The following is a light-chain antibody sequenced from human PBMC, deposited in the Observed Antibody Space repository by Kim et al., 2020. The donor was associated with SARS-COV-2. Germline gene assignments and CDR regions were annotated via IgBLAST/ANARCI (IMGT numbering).Light chain of an antibody. J-gene: IGLJ3*02. CDR3: CSYAGSSWV. CDR2: DVS. CDR1: SSDVGAYNY. Sequence: QSALTQPRSVSGSPGQSVTISCTGTSSDVGAYNYVSWYQQHPDKAPKVMIYDVSKRPSGVPDRFYGSKSGNTASLTISGLQPEDEADYYCCSYAGSSWVFGGGTQLTVL. V-gene: IGLV2-11*01.